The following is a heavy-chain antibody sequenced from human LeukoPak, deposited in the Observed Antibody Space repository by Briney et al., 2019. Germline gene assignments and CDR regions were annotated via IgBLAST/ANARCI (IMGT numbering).Heavy chain of an antibody. CDR2: INSDGSST. V-gene: IGHV3-74*01. Sequence: GGSLRLFCAASGFTFSAFWMHWVRQAPGKGLVWVSRINSDGSSTTYAGSVKGRFTVSRDNAKNTLYLQMDSLRAEDSAVYYCARGLVHDTSGYYSDYWGQGILVTVSS. CDR1: GFTFSAFW. CDR3: ARGLVHDTSGYYSDY. J-gene: IGHJ4*02. D-gene: IGHD3-22*01.